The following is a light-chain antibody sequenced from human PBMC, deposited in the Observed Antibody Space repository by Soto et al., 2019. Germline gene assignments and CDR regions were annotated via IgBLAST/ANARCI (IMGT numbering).Light chain of an antibody. CDR2: KAS. V-gene: IGKV1-5*03. CDR1: QSVNAW. J-gene: IGKJ1*01. Sequence: DIQVAQSPSTLSASVGDRVTITCRASQSVNAWLAWYQQKPGTAPKLLIYKASTLDRGVSSRFSGSGSGTEFTLTISSLQPEHSATYYCQQYSSYSPWLFGQGTKVEI. CDR3: QQYSSYSPWL.